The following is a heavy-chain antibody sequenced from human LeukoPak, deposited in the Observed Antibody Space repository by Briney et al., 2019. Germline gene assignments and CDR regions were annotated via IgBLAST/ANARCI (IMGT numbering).Heavy chain of an antibody. J-gene: IGHJ1*01. D-gene: IGHD2-8*01. Sequence: GGSLRLSCAASGFTVNSNYMSWVRQAPGKGLEWVSVIYSGGSTYYADSVKGRFTISRDNSKSTLYLQMNSLRAEDTAVYYCASMYFSQYLQHWGQGTLVTVSS. CDR1: GFTVNSNY. CDR3: ASMYFSQYLQH. CDR2: IYSGGST. V-gene: IGHV3-53*01.